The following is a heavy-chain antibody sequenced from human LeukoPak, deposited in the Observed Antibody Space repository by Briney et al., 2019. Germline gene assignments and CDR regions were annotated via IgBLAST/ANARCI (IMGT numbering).Heavy chain of an antibody. Sequence: GGSLRLSCAASEFTFSSYSMNWVRQAPGKGLEWVSYITNSGNSKSYADSVKGRFTISRDNTKNSLYLQMNGLRAEDTAVYYCARQGGDYVWGRVTHRPFDYWGQGTLVTVSS. CDR3: ARQGGDYVWGRVTHRPFDY. J-gene: IGHJ4*02. V-gene: IGHV3-48*01. CDR1: EFTFSSYS. CDR2: ITNSGNSK. D-gene: IGHD3-16*01.